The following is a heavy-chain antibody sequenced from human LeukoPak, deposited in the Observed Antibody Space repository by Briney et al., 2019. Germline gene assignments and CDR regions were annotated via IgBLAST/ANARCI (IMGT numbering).Heavy chain of an antibody. Sequence: ASVKVSCKASGYTFTSYAMHWVRQAPGQRLEWMGWISAYNGNTNYAQKLQGRVTMTTDTSTSTAYMELRSLRSDDTAVYYCARGGITGISNWFDPWGQGTLVTVSS. CDR1: GYTFTSYA. CDR2: ISAYNGNT. D-gene: IGHD1-20*01. V-gene: IGHV1-18*01. J-gene: IGHJ5*02. CDR3: ARGGITGISNWFDP.